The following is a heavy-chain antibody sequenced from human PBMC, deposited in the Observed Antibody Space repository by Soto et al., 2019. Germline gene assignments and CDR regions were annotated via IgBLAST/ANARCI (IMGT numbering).Heavy chain of an antibody. J-gene: IGHJ5*02. CDR2: ISYDGSNK. Sequence: GGSLRLSCAASGFTFSSYAMHWVRQAPGKGLEWVAVISYDGSNKYYADSVKGRFTISRDNSKNTLYLQMNSLRAEDTAVYYCARQPRFAIADLISRDTWFDPWGQGTLVTVSS. V-gene: IGHV3-30-3*01. CDR3: ARQPRFAIADLISRDTWFDP. D-gene: IGHD6-13*01. CDR1: GFTFSSYA.